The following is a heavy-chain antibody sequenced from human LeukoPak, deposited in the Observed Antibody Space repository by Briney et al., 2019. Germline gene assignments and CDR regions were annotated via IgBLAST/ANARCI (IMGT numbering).Heavy chain of an antibody. Sequence: KVSCKASGYTFASYDINWVRQATGQGLEWMGIIYPGDSDTRYSPSFQGQVTISADKSISTAYLQWSSLKASDTAMYYCAAVDTAMVGYFQHWGQGTLVTVSS. CDR1: GYTFASYD. J-gene: IGHJ1*01. V-gene: IGHV5-51*01. CDR2: IYPGDSDT. CDR3: AAVDTAMVGYFQH. D-gene: IGHD5-18*01.